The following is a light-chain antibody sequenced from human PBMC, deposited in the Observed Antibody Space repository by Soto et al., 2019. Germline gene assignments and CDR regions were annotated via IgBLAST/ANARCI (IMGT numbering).Light chain of an antibody. CDR3: QQYGSSPLT. CDR1: QSVSSTY. V-gene: IGKV3-20*01. Sequence: DIVLTQSPGTLSLSPGERANLSCRASQSVSSTYLAWYQQNPGQAPRLLIYGASSRATGIPDRFSGSGSGTDFTLTISRLEPEDFAVYYCQQYGSSPLTFGGGTKVEIK. CDR2: GAS. J-gene: IGKJ4*01.